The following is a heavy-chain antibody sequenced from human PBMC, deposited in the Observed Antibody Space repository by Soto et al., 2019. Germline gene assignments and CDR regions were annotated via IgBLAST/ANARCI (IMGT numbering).Heavy chain of an antibody. D-gene: IGHD3-16*01. Sequence: EVQLVESGGGLVKPGGSLRLSCAASGFTFSSYSMNWVRQAPRKGLEWVSSISSSSSYIYYADSVKGRFTISRDNAKNSLYLQMNSLRAEDTAVYYCARDWGYYYYYGMDVWGQGTTVTVSS. CDR2: ISSSSSYI. CDR3: ARDWGYYYYYGMDV. J-gene: IGHJ6*02. CDR1: GFTFSSYS. V-gene: IGHV3-21*01.